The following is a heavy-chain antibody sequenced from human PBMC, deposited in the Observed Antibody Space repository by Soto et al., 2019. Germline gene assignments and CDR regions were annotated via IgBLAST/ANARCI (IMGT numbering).Heavy chain of an antibody. CDR2: ISSSSSYI. CDR1: GFTFSSYS. Sequence: GGSLRLSCAASGFTFSSYSMNWVRQAPGKGLEWVSSISSSSSYIYYADSVKGRFTISRDNAKNSLYLQMNSLRAEDTAVYYCVRLFGYCSSTSCVLLAYYGMDVWGQGTTVTVS. D-gene: IGHD2-2*01. CDR3: VRLFGYCSSTSCVLLAYYGMDV. J-gene: IGHJ6*02. V-gene: IGHV3-21*01.